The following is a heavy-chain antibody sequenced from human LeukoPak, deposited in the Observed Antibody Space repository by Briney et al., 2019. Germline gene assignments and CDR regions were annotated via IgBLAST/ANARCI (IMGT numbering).Heavy chain of an antibody. CDR2: ISVYNDNI. J-gene: IGHJ4*02. CDR1: GYTFTSYG. Sequence: ASVKVSCKASGYTFTSYGFSWVRQAPGQGLEWMGWISVYNDNIHYAQKFQGRVTMTTDTSTTTAYMELRSLTSDDTALYYCARSSLGTITAGPFDYWGQGTLVTVSS. CDR3: ARSSLGTITAGPFDY. V-gene: IGHV1-18*01. D-gene: IGHD5-12*01.